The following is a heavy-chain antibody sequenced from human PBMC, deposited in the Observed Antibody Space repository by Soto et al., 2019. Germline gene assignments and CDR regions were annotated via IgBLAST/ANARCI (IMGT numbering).Heavy chain of an antibody. V-gene: IGHV4-4*02. CDR2: IYHSGST. Sequence: SETRSLTCAVSGGSISSSNWWSWVRQPPGKGLEWIGEIYHSGSTNYNPSLKSRVTISVDKSKNQFSLKLSSVTAADTAVYYCARVSGSYYYGMDVWGQGTTVTSP. CDR1: GGSISSSNW. J-gene: IGHJ6*02. CDR3: ARVSGSYYYGMDV. D-gene: IGHD1-26*01.